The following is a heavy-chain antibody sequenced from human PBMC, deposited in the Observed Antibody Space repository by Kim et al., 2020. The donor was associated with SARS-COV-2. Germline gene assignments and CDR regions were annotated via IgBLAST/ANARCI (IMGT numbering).Heavy chain of an antibody. J-gene: IGHJ4*02. V-gene: IGHV3-53*01. CDR3: ARAEYSSGWTAAVDY. CDR1: GFIVSSNY. D-gene: IGHD6-19*01. Sequence: GGSLRLSCAASGFIVSSNYMSWVRQAPGKGLEWVSVIYRDDSTYYADSVKGRFTISRDNYKNTLYLQMNSLRAEDTAVYYCARAEYSSGWTAAVDYWCQG. CDR2: IYRDDST.